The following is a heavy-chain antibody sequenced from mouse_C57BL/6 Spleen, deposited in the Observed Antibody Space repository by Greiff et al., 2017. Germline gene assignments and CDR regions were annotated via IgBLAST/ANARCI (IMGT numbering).Heavy chain of an antibody. CDR1: GFTFSSYG. CDR2: ISSGGSYT. CDR3: AREYGNYYFDF. J-gene: IGHJ2*01. D-gene: IGHD2-10*02. Sequence: EVQGVESGGDLVKPGGSLKLSCAASGFTFSSYGMSWVRQTPDQRLEWVATISSGGSYTYYPDSVKGRFTISRDNAKNTLYLQMSSLKSEDTAMYYCAREYGNYYFDFWGQGTTLTVSS. V-gene: IGHV5-6*01.